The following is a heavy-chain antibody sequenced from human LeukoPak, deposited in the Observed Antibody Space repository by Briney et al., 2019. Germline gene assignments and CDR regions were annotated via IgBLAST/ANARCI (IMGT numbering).Heavy chain of an antibody. V-gene: IGHV3-11*04. CDR1: GFTFSDYY. Sequence: GSLRLSCAASGFTFSDYYMSWIRQAPGKGLEWVSYISSSGSTIYYADSVKGRFTISRDNAQNSLYLQMNSLRAEDTAMYYCARGGVVAATRPIDYWGQGTLVTVSS. CDR3: ARGGVVAATRPIDY. D-gene: IGHD2-15*01. J-gene: IGHJ4*02. CDR2: ISSSGSTI.